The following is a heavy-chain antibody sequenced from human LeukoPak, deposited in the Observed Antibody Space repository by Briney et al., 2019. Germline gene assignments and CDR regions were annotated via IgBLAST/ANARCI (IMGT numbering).Heavy chain of an antibody. D-gene: IGHD1-26*01. CDR2: ISGSGGST. J-gene: IGHJ6*02. CDR1: GFTFSSYA. CDR3: ATTYSGSYRGILDV. V-gene: IGHV3-23*01. Sequence: GGSLRLSCAASGFTFSSYAMSWVRQAPGKGLEWVSAISGSGGSTYYADSVKGRFTISRDNSKNTLYLRMNSLRAEDTAVYYCATTYSGSYRGILDVWGQGTTVTVSS.